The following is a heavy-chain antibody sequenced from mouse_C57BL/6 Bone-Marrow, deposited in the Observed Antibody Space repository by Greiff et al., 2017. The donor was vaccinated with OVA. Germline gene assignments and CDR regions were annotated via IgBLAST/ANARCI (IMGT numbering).Heavy chain of an antibody. D-gene: IGHD4-1*01. CDR2: SRNKASDYTS. CDR3: ARDDWDWYFDV. V-gene: IGHV7-1*01. J-gene: IGHJ1*03. Sequence: EVQGVESGGGLVQPGRSLRLSCATSGFTFSDFYMEWVRQAPGKGLEWIAASRNKASDYTSEYSSSVKGRFIVYRATSQSIIYLQWNALRAEDSAIYYCARDDWDWYFDVWGTGTTVTVSS. CDR1: GFTFSDFY.